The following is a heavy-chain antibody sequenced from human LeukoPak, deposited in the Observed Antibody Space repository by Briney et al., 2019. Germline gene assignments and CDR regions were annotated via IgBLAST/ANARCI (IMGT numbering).Heavy chain of an antibody. V-gene: IGHV3-20*04. J-gene: IGHJ4*02. CDR2: INWNGGST. D-gene: IGHD6-6*01. CDR1: GFTFSSYW. CDR3: ARDYGVGAVVSTAVDY. Sequence: GGSLRLSCAASGFTFSSYWVHWVRQAPGKGLEWVSGINWNGGSTGYADSVKGRFTISRDNAKNSLYLQMNSLRAEDTALYYCARDYGVGAVVSTAVDYWGQGTLVTVSS.